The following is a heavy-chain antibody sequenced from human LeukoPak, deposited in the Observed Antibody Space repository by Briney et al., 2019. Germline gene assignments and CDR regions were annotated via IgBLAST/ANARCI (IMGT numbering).Heavy chain of an antibody. CDR3: ARCPHDSRSDYDVYSYMDV. Sequence: SETLSLTCTVSGHSIDSGYHWGWIRQPPGKGLEWIGRICWSENSYFNPSLKSLLTIRVDSSNNQFSLRLSSVTAADTAIYCCARCPHDSRSDYDVYSYMDVWGKGTTVTASS. V-gene: IGHV4-38-2*02. J-gene: IGHJ6*04. CDR1: GHSIDSGYH. CDR2: ICWSENS. D-gene: IGHD1-26*01.